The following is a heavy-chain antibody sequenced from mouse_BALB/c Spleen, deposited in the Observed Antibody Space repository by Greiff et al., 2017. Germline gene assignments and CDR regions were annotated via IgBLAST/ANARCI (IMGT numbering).Heavy chain of an antibody. Sequence: EVHLVESGGGLVQPGGSLRLSCATSGFTFTDYYMSWVRQPPGKALEWLGFIRNKANGYTTEYSASVKGRFTISRDNSQSILYLQMNTLRAEDSATYYCARVPPYYGRLPYYAMDYWGQGTSVTVSS. CDR3: ARVPPYYGRLPYYAMDY. CDR1: GFTFTDYY. V-gene: IGHV7-3*02. J-gene: IGHJ4*01. CDR2: IRNKANGYTT. D-gene: IGHD1-1*01.